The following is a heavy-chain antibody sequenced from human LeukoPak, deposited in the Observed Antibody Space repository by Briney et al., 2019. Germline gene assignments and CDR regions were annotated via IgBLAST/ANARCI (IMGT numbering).Heavy chain of an antibody. Sequence: GGSLRLSCAASGFTFSGSAMHWVRQASGKGLEWVGRIRSKANSYTTAYAASVKGRFTISRDDSKNTAYLQMNSLKTEDTAVYYCTLPNYYYYYMDVWGKGTTVTVSS. CDR3: TLPNYYYYYMDV. V-gene: IGHV3-73*01. CDR2: IRSKANSYTT. J-gene: IGHJ6*03. CDR1: GFTFSGSA.